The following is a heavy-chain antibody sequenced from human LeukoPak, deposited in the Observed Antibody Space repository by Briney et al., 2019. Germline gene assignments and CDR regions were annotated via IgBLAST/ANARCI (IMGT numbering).Heavy chain of an antibody. CDR1: GYTFTSYG. D-gene: IGHD3-9*01. CDR3: ARGDLRYFDWLNAFDY. Sequence: ASVTVSRKASGYTFTSYGISWVRQAPGQGLEWMGWISAYNGNTNYAQKLQGRVTMTTDTSTSTAYMELRSLRSDDTAVYYCARGDLRYFDWLNAFDYWGQGTLVTVSS. J-gene: IGHJ4*02. CDR2: ISAYNGNT. V-gene: IGHV1-18*01.